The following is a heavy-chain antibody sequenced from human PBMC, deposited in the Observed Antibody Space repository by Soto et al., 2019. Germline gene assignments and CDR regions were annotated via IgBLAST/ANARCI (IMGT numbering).Heavy chain of an antibody. D-gene: IGHD3-3*01. Sequence: QVQLVESGGGLVKPGGSLRLSCAASGFTFSDYYMSWIRQAPGKGLEWVSYISSSGSTINYADSVKGRFTISRDSAKNSLYLQMHSLRAEDTAVYYCARPDYDFWSGYYTGGEDYWGQGTLVTVSS. CDR3: ARPDYDFWSGYYTGGEDY. V-gene: IGHV3-11*01. CDR2: ISSSGSTI. CDR1: GFTFSDYY. J-gene: IGHJ4*02.